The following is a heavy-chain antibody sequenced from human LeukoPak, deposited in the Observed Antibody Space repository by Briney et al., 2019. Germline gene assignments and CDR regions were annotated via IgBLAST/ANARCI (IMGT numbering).Heavy chain of an antibody. Sequence: SETLSLTCTVSGGSISSGSYYWRWIRQPAGKGLEWIGRIYTSGSTNYNPSLKSRVIISVATSKNQFSLKLSSVTAADTAVYYCARESSLLRSTDYWGQGTLVTVSS. CDR3: ARESSLLRSTDY. J-gene: IGHJ4*02. CDR1: GGSISSGSYY. CDR2: IYTSGST. V-gene: IGHV4-61*02. D-gene: IGHD3-3*01.